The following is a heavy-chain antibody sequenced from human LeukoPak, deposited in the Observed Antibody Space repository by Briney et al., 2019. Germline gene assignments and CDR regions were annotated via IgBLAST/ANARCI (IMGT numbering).Heavy chain of an antibody. CDR1: GFTFSSYA. V-gene: IGHV3-23*01. D-gene: IGHD2-21*02. CDR2: ISGSGGST. Sequence: GGSLRLSCAASGFTFSSYAMSWVRQAPGKGLEWVSGISGSGGSTYYADSVKGRFTISRDNSKNTLYLQMSSLRAEDTAVYYCAKSDCGGDCHLLDYWGQGTLVTVSS. CDR3: AKSDCGGDCHLLDY. J-gene: IGHJ4*02.